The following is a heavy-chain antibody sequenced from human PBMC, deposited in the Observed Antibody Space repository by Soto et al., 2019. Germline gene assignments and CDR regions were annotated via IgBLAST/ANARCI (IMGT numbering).Heavy chain of an antibody. J-gene: IGHJ4*02. CDR3: AKGPLYAVAVHFDY. CDR2: ISGSGGST. CDR1: GFTFSSYA. V-gene: IGHV3-23*01. D-gene: IGHD6-19*01. Sequence: AGGSLRLSCAASGFTFSSYAMSWVRQAPGKGLEWVSAISGSGGSTYYADSVKGRFTISRDNSKNTLYLQMNSLRAEDTAVYYCAKGPLYAVAVHFDYWGQGTLVTVSS.